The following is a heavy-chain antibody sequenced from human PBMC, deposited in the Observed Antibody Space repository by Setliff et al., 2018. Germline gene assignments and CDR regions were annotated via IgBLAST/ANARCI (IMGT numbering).Heavy chain of an antibody. CDR1: GGSFDTYY. D-gene: IGHD3-16*01. Sequence: PSETLSLTCNVYGGSFDTYYWSWIRQPPGKGLEWFGEINHSGSGDYNPSFEGRVTISVDTSKKQFSLTLTSVTAADTALYYCRQAVVGRDVFDIWGQGTVVTVS. CDR3: RQAVVGRDVFDI. J-gene: IGHJ3*02. CDR2: INHSGSG. V-gene: IGHV4-34*01.